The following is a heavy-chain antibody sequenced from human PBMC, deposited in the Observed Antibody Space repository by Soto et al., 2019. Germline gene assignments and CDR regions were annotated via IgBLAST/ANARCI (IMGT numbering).Heavy chain of an antibody. Sequence: SETLSLTCTVSGGSISSGVYYWSWIRQHPGKGLEWIGYIYYSGSTYYNPSLKSRVTISVDTSKNQFSLKLSSVTAADTAVYYCARAAKQWLVPYYFDYWGQGTLVTVSS. J-gene: IGHJ4*02. CDR3: ARAAKQWLVPYYFDY. CDR1: GGSISSGVYY. V-gene: IGHV4-31*03. D-gene: IGHD6-19*01. CDR2: IYYSGST.